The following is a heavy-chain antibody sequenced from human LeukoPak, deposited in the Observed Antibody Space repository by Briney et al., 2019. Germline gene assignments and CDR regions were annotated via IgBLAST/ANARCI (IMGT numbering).Heavy chain of an antibody. Sequence: GGSLRLSCAASGFTFSSYAMSWVRQAPGKGLEWVSVISGSGGSTGYADSVKGRFTISRDNSQNTLYLQMSSLRAEDTAVYYCAKDWEMAIIRGYFDYWGQGTLVTVSS. CDR2: ISGSGGST. V-gene: IGHV3-23*01. J-gene: IGHJ4*02. CDR3: AKDWEMAIIRGYFDY. CDR1: GFTFSSYA. D-gene: IGHD5-24*01.